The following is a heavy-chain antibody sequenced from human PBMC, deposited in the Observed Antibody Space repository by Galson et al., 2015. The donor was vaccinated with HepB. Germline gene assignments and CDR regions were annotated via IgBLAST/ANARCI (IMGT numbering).Heavy chain of an antibody. D-gene: IGHD4-11*01. CDR1: GGTFNSYT. V-gene: IGHV1-69*13. Sequence: SVKVSCKASGGTFNSYTISWVRQAPGQGLEWMGGIIPIFGTANYAQKFRGRVTIAADESTSTAFMELSSLRSEDTAVYYCARDSRDTDRAKARYSNYVGPDYWGQGTLVTVSS. CDR3: ARDSRDTDRAKARYSNYVGPDY. J-gene: IGHJ4*02. CDR2: IIPIFGTA.